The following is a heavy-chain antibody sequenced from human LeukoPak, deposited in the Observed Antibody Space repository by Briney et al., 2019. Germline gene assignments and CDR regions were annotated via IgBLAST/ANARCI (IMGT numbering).Heavy chain of an antibody. CDR1: GFTFDDYD. CDR2: ISGDGSST. V-gene: IGHV3-43*02. J-gene: IGHJ4*02. Sequence: GGSLRLSCAVSGFTFDDYDMHWVRQPPGKGLEWVSLISGDGSSTYYADSVKGRFTISRDSSRNSLHLQMNSLRTEDTALYYCAKDRCSMVRGVIIKWGQGTLVTVSS. CDR3: AKDRCSMVRGVIIK. D-gene: IGHD3-10*01.